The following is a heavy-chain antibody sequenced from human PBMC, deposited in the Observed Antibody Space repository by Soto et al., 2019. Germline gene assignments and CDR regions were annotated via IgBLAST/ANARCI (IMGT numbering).Heavy chain of an antibody. Sequence: SEALSLTCTFSGCSISRCGYYWSWIRQPPGKGLEWIGYIYYSGSTYYNPSLKSRVTISVDTSKNQFSLKLSSVTAADTAVYYCARSGYSYGPNPLLYWGQGTLVTVS. CDR1: GCSISRCGYY. J-gene: IGHJ4*02. D-gene: IGHD5-18*01. V-gene: IGHV4-31*03. CDR3: ARSGYSYGPNPLLY. CDR2: IYYSGST.